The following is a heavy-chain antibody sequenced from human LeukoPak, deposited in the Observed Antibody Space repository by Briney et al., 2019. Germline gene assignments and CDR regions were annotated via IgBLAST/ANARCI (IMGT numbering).Heavy chain of an antibody. CDR1: GFTFSSYS. Sequence: PGGSLRLSCAASGFTFSSYSMNWVRQAPGKGLEWVSSISSSSSYIYYADSLKGRFTISRDNAKNSLYLQMNSLRAEDTALYYCVKDIDSYGRTYYFDYWGQGTLVTVSS. CDR3: VKDIDSYGRTYYFDY. V-gene: IGHV3-21*04. CDR2: ISSSSSYI. J-gene: IGHJ4*02. D-gene: IGHD5-18*01.